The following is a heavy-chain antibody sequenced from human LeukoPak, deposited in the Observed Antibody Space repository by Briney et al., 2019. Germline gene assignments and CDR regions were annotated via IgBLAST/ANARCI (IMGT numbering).Heavy chain of an antibody. CDR2: IFYTGGS. CDR1: GGSITTSSYY. Sequence: SETLSLTCSVSGGSITTSSYYWGWIRQPPGKGLEWIGTIFYTGGSYHNPSLKSRVTISVDTSGNQFSLKLSSVTAADTAVYYCARASNYYYYDSAYYLYYFDYWGQGTLVTVSS. CDR3: ARASNYYYYDSAYYLYYFDY. J-gene: IGHJ4*02. D-gene: IGHD3-22*01. V-gene: IGHV4-39*07.